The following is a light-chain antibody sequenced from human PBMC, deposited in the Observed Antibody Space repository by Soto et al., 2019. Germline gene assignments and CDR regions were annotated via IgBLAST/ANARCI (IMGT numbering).Light chain of an antibody. CDR1: QSVSSN. Sequence: EIVMTQSPATLSVSPGDRATLSCRASQSVSSNLAWYQQKPGQAPRLLIYGASSRATGIPARFGGSGSGTEFTLTISSLQSEDFAVYYCQQYNNWPPFTFGPGTKVDIK. J-gene: IGKJ3*01. V-gene: IGKV3D-15*01. CDR2: GAS. CDR3: QQYNNWPPFT.